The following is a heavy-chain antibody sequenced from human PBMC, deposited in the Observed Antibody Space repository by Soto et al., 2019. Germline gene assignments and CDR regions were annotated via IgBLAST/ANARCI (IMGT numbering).Heavy chain of an antibody. CDR3: ARGQDDYGDSDVWFDP. Sequence: EEQLLESGGGLVQPGGSLSLSCAASGFSFISYGMSWVRQAPGKGLEWVSGISGGGDSTYYADSVKGRFTISRDKSKNTLYLQMNSLRAEDTAVYYCARGQDDYGDSDVWFDPWGQGTLVSVSS. D-gene: IGHD4-17*01. CDR2: ISGGGDST. CDR1: GFSFISYG. V-gene: IGHV3-23*01. J-gene: IGHJ5*02.